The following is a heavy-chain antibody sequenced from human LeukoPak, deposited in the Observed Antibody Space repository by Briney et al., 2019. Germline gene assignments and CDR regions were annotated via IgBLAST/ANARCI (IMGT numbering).Heavy chain of an antibody. CDR1: GFSFNTHD. V-gene: IGHV3-30*03. CDR3: ARDPSRNILTGYYPPDY. J-gene: IGHJ4*02. Sequence: PGGSLRLSCAASGFSFNTHDMNWVRQAPGKGLEWVAVISYDGSNKYYADSVKGRFTISRDNSKNTLYLQMNSLRAEDTAVYYCARDPSRNILTGYYPPDYWGQGTLVTVSS. D-gene: IGHD3-9*01. CDR2: ISYDGSNK.